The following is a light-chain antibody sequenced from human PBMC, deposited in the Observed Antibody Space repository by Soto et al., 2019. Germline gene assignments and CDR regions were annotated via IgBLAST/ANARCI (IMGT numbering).Light chain of an antibody. CDR2: EVS. Sequence: QSALTQPASVSESPGQSITISCTGTSSDVGGYNYVSWYQHHPGKAPKLMIYEVSNRPSGVSNRFSGSKFGNTASLTISGLQAEDEADYYCISYTSSSTVVFGTGTKLTVL. V-gene: IGLV2-14*01. J-gene: IGLJ1*01. CDR3: ISYTSSSTVV. CDR1: SSDVGGYNY.